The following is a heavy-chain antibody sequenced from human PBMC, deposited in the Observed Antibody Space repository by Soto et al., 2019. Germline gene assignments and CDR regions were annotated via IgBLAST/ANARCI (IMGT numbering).Heavy chain of an antibody. CDR1: GFTVSSNY. CDR3: ARGAPYDSSGYVT. J-gene: IGHJ5*02. CDR2: IYSGGST. D-gene: IGHD3-22*01. Sequence: GGSLRLSCAASGFTVSSNYMSWVRQAPGKGLEWVSVIYSGGSTYYADSVKGRFTISRDNSKNTLYLQMNSLRAEDTAVYYCARGAPYDSSGYVTWGQGTLVTVSS. V-gene: IGHV3-53*01.